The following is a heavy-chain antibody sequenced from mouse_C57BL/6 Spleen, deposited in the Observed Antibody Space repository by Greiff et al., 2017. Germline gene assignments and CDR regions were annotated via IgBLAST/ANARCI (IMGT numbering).Heavy chain of an antibody. CDR3: ARHPYYGSSEYAMDY. CDR1: GFTFSDYY. Sequence: DVQLVESGGGLVQPGGSLKLSCAASGFTFSDYYMYWVRQTPEKRLEWVAYISNGGGSTYYPDTVKGRFTISRDNAKNTLYLQMSRLKSEDTAMYYCARHPYYGSSEYAMDYWGQGTSVTVSS. V-gene: IGHV5-12*01. CDR2: ISNGGGST. J-gene: IGHJ4*01. D-gene: IGHD1-1*01.